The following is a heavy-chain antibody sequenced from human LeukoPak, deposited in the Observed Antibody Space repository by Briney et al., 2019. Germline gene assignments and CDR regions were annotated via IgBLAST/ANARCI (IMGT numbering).Heavy chain of an antibody. CDR2: ISYDGSNK. D-gene: IGHD6-13*01. CDR1: GFTFSSYG. Sequence: GGSLRLSCAASGFTFSSYGMHWVRQAPGKGLEWVAAISYDGSNKYYADSVKGRFTISRDNSKNTLYLQMNSLRAEDTAVYYCAKLVGSSPQYGMDVWGKGTTVTVSS. CDR3: AKLVGSSPQYGMDV. J-gene: IGHJ6*04. V-gene: IGHV3-30*18.